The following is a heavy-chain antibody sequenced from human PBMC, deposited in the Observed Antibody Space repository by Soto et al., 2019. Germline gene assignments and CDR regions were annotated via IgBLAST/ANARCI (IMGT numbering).Heavy chain of an antibody. D-gene: IGHD3-10*01. CDR2: ISAYNGNT. CDR1: GYTFTSYG. J-gene: IGHJ4*02. Sequence: QVQLVQSGAEVKKPGASVKVSCKASGYTFTSYGISWVRQAPGQGLEWMGWISAYNGNTNYAQKLQGRVTMTTDTSTSTSYMEMISPRSDDTAVYHCLRFGTITMVRRVIIRHGDYWGQGTLVTVSS. CDR3: LRFGTITMVRRVIIRHGDY. V-gene: IGHV1-18*01.